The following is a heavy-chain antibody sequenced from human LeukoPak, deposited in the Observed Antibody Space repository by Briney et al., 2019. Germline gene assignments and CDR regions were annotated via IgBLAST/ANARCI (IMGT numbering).Heavy chain of an antibody. D-gene: IGHD3-22*01. CDR3: TSARWVGGSGDYYYYLDF. Sequence: GGSLRLSCAASGFTFSTYGMHWVRQAPGKGLEWVAFIRYDGSDKYYVDSVKGRFTISRDNSKNTLSLQMNSLRPEDTALYYCTSARWVGGSGDYYYYLDFWVQGTLVSISS. CDR2: IRYDGSDK. CDR1: GFTFSTYG. V-gene: IGHV3-30*02. J-gene: IGHJ4*02.